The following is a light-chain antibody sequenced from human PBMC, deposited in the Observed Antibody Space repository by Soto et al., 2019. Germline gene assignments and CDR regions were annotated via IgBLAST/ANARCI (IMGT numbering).Light chain of an antibody. CDR2: GAS. V-gene: IGKV3-20*01. CDR3: QQYGYLVT. Sequence: EIVLTQSPGTLSLSPGERATLSCRASQSITNNYLAWYQQQPGRAHRLLIYGASSRATGIPDRFSGSGSGTDFTLTISRLEPEDFAMYYCQQYGYLVTFGGGTKVEIK. CDR1: QSITNNY. J-gene: IGKJ4*01.